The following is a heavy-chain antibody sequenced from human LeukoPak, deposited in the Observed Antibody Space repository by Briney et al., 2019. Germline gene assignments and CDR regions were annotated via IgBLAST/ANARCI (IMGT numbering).Heavy chain of an antibody. D-gene: IGHD5-18*01. J-gene: IGHJ6*03. CDR1: GFTFSSYA. CDR2: ISYDGSNK. Sequence: GGSLRLSCAASGFTFSSYAMHWVRQAPGKGLEWVAVISYDGSNKYYADSVKGRFAISRDNSKNTLYLQMNSLRAEDTAVYYCARDSGYSYGPPTSYMDVWGKGTTVTVSS. V-gene: IGHV3-30*09. CDR3: ARDSGYSYGPPTSYMDV.